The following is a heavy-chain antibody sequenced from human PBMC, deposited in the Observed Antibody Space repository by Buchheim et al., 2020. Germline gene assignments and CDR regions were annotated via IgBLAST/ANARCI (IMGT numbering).Heavy chain of an antibody. CDR2: IYHSGST. Sequence: QLQLQESGSGLVKPSQTLSLTCAVSGGSISSGGYSWSWIRQPPGKGLEWIGYIYHSGSTYYNPSLKSRVTISVDRSKNQFSLKRSSVTAADTAVYYCARDNLSYFDYWGQGTL. V-gene: IGHV4-30-2*01. CDR3: ARDNLSYFDY. CDR1: GGSISSGGYS. J-gene: IGHJ4*02.